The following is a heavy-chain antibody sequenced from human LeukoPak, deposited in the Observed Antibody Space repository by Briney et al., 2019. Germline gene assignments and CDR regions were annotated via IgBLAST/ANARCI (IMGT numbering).Heavy chain of an antibody. D-gene: IGHD6-19*01. V-gene: IGHV3-23*01. CDR3: AKDMNSWRDGSGLGDYFDY. CDR1: GFTFSSYA. Sequence: GGSLRLSCAASGFTFSSYAMSWVRQAPGKGLEWVSGTSGSGRSIHYADSVKGRFTISRDNSKNTQYLQMNSLRADDTAVYYCAKDMNSWRDGSGLGDYFDYWGQGTLVTVSS. J-gene: IGHJ4*02. CDR2: TSGSGRSI.